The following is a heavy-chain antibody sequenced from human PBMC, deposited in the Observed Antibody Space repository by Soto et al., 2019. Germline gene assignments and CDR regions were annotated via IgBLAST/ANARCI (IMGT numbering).Heavy chain of an antibody. CDR1: GGTFSSYA. CDR2: IIPVFGTA. J-gene: IGHJ4*02. CDR3: ARDAVAGGYDILTGYPDDY. V-gene: IGHV1-69*13. D-gene: IGHD3-9*01. Sequence: SVKVSCKASGGTFSSYAISWVRQAPGQGLEWMGGIIPVFGTANYAQKFQGRVTITADESTSTAYMELSSLRSEDTAVYYCARDAVAGGYDILTGYPDDYWGQGTLVTVSS.